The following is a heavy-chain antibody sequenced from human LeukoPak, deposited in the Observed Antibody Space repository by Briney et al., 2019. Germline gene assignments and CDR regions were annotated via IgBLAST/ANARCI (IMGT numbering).Heavy chain of an antibody. Sequence: GGSLRLSCAASGFTFSRYTMHWVRQAPGKGLESVSAIRSNGGSTYYANSVKGRFTISRDNSKNTLYLQMGSLRAEDMAVYYCARVADYGDYEGTIDYWGQGTLVTVSP. CDR1: GFTFSRYT. D-gene: IGHD4-17*01. J-gene: IGHJ4*02. CDR3: ARVADYGDYEGTIDY. V-gene: IGHV3-64*01. CDR2: IRSNGGST.